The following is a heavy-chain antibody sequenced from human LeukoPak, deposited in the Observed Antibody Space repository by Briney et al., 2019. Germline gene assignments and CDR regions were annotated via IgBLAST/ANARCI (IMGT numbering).Heavy chain of an antibody. CDR2: ISSSSTI. V-gene: IGHV3-48*01. J-gene: IGHJ4*02. D-gene: IGHD3-3*01. Sequence: PGGSLRLSCAASGFTFSTYSMNWVRQAPGKGLEWVSYISSSSTIYYADSVKGRFTISRDNAKNSLYLQMNSLRAEDTAVYYYTPNFWSGYEGYWGQGTLVTVPS. CDR3: TPNFWSGYEGY. CDR1: GFTFSTYS.